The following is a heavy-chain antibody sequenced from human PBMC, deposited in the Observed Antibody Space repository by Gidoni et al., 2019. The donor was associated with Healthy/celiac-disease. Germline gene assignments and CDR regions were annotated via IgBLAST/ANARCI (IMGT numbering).Heavy chain of an antibody. Sequence: QVQLQESGPGLVKPSETLSLTCTVSGGSISSYYWSWIRQPPGKGLEWIGYIYYSGSTNYNPSLKSRVTISVDTSKNQFSLKLSSVTAADTAVYYCARGIAVAAGYLGGIDYWGQGTLVTVSS. CDR3: ARGIAVAAGYLGGIDY. J-gene: IGHJ4*02. D-gene: IGHD6-19*01. V-gene: IGHV4-59*01. CDR1: GGSISSYY. CDR2: IYYSGST.